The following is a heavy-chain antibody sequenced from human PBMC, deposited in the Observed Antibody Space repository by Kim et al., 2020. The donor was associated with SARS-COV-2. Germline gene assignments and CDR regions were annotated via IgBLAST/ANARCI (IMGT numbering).Heavy chain of an antibody. D-gene: IGHD3-10*01. V-gene: IGHV3-20*04. J-gene: IGHJ4*02. CDR3: ARDQPYPYGSGSYIRKTAITTLFDY. CDR1: GFTFDDYG. Sequence: GGSLRLSCAASGFTFDDYGMSWVRQAPGKGLEWVSGINWNGGSTGYADSVKGRFTISRDNAKNSLYLQMNSLRAEDTALYYCARDQPYPYGSGSYIRKTAITTLFDYWGQGTLVTVSS. CDR2: INWNGGST.